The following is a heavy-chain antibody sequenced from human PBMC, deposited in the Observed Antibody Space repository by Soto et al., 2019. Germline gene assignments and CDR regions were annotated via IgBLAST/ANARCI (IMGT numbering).Heavy chain of an antibody. CDR2: MHYSGST. J-gene: IGHJ4*02. V-gene: IGHV4-59*08. CDR1: GGSISSYS. Sequence: SETLSLTCTVSGGSISSYSWNWIRQPPGKGLEWIGYMHYSGSTNYNPSLKSRVTISIDMSKNQFSLKLSSVTAADTAVYYCARRGTTAMVYYFDYWGQGTLVTVSS. CDR3: ARRGTTAMVYYFDY. D-gene: IGHD5-18*01.